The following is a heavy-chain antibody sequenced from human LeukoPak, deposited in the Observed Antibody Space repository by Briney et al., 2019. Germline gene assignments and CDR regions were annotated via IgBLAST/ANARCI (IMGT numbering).Heavy chain of an antibody. V-gene: IGHV1-2*07. CDR1: GYTFNENY. Sequence: ASVKVSCKASGYTFNENYIHWVRQAPGQGLEWMGSLNPLEGDTKYAHPFNGRVTMTMDTSSGTVFMELKSLTSDDTAVYYCARHDGYGSGRWDWFDPWGQGTLVTVSS. CDR3: ARHDGYGSGRWDWFDP. CDR2: LNPLEGDT. D-gene: IGHD3-10*01. J-gene: IGHJ5*02.